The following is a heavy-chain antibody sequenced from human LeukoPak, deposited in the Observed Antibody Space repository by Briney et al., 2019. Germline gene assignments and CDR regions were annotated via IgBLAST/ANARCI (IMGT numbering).Heavy chain of an antibody. CDR1: GYTFTGYY. J-gene: IGHJ4*02. D-gene: IGHD4-17*01. CDR2: INPNSGGT. V-gene: IGHV1-2*02. Sequence: ASVKVSCKASGYTFTGYYMHWVRQAPGQGLEWMGWINPNSGGTNYAQKFQGRVTMTRDTSISTAYMELSRLRSDDTAVYYCAREAGWTTVIDYWGQGTLVTVSS. CDR3: AREAGWTTVIDY.